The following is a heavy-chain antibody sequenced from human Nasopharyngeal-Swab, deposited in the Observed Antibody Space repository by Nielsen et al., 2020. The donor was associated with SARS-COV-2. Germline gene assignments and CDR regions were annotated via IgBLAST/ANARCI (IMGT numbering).Heavy chain of an antibody. CDR1: GFTFSSYS. V-gene: IGHV3-21*01. CDR3: ARDLFYYYDSSGYL. Sequence: GGSLRLSCAASGFTFSSYSMNWVRQAPGKGLEWVSSISSSSSSYIYYADSVKGRFTISRDNAKNSLYLQMNSLRAEDTAVYYCARDLFYYYDSSGYLGGQGTLVTVSS. CDR2: ISSSSSSYI. D-gene: IGHD3-22*01. J-gene: IGHJ4*02.